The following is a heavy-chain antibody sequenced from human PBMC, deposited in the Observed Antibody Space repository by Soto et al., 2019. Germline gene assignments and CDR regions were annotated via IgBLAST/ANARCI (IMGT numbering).Heavy chain of an antibody. J-gene: IGHJ5*02. D-gene: IGHD6-19*01. CDR1: GYTFTSYA. CDR3: ARGGIAVAGNRNWFDP. CDR2: INAGNGNT. V-gene: IGHV1-3*01. Sequence: QVQLVQSGAEVKKPGAAVKVSCKASGYTFTSYAMHWVRQAPGQRLEWMGWINAGNGNTKYSQKFQGRVTSTRDTSGSTADMELSSLRSEDTAVYSCARGGIAVAGNRNWFDPWGQRTLVTVSS.